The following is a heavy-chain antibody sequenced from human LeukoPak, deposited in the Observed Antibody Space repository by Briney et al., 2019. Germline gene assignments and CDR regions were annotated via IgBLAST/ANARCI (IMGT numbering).Heavy chain of an antibody. CDR2: IYTSGST. J-gene: IGHJ4*02. Sequence: SETLSLTCTVSGGSISSFYWSWIRQPAGKGLEWIGRIYTSGSTNYNPSLKSRVTMSVETSKNQFSLKLNSVTAADTAVYYCAGEGYYGSGTYPKNFDYWGQGTLVTVSS. CDR1: GGSISSFY. D-gene: IGHD3-10*01. V-gene: IGHV4-4*07. CDR3: AGEGYYGSGTYPKNFDY.